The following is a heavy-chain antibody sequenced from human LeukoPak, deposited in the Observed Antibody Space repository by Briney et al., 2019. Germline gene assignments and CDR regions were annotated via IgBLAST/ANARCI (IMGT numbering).Heavy chain of an antibody. CDR1: GFAFSNYS. D-gene: IGHD3-16*01. CDR2: ISNSGSHI. J-gene: IGHJ4*02. V-gene: IGHV3-21*01. Sequence: GGSLRLSCVVSGFAFSNYSMSWVRLAPGKGLEWVSSISNSGSHIYNADSVKGRFTISRDNAKNPLFLQMNSLRAEDAAVYYCATLLLGPTEDYWGQGTLVTVSS. CDR3: ATLLLGPTEDY.